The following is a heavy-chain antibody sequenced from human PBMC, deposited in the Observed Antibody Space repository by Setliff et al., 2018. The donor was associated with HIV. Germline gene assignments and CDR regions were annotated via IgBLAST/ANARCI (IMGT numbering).Heavy chain of an antibody. V-gene: IGHV4-39*01. CDR1: GVSINRTDHY. CDR3: ARVPVAGANWFDP. D-gene: IGHD2-21*01. CDR2: VSQSGST. J-gene: IGHJ5*02. Sequence: PSETLSLTCSVSGVSINRTDHYWGWIRQSLGKRLEWIGSVSQSGSTYYNPSLKSRITISVDRSKNLFSLKLTSVTAADQGVYYCARVPVAGANWFDPWGLGTLVTVSS.